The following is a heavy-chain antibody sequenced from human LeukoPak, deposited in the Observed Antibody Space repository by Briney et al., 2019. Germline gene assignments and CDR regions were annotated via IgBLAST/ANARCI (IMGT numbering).Heavy chain of an antibody. CDR2: MRSDGSTK. CDR3: AKLYWGDGYSFGDY. Sequence: GGSLRLSCAASGFTFSSYGMHWLRQAPNKGLEWVSFMRSDGSTKYYADSVKGRFTISRDNSKNTLYLQMNSLRAEDTAVYYCAKLYWGDGYSFGDYWGQGTLVTVSS. J-gene: IGHJ4*02. D-gene: IGHD5-24*01. V-gene: IGHV3-30*02. CDR1: GFTFSSYG.